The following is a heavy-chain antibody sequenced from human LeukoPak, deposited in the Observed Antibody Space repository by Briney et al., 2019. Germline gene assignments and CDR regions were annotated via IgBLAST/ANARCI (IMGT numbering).Heavy chain of an antibody. V-gene: IGHV3-48*04. Sequence: PGGSLRLSCAASGFTFSSYSMNWVRQAPGKGLEWVSYISSSSSTIYYADPVKGRFTISRDNAKNSLYLQMNSLRADDTAIYYCARDKIVGPTTLDYWGQGTLVTVSS. J-gene: IGHJ4*02. CDR2: ISSSSSTI. CDR1: GFTFSSYS. CDR3: ARDKIVGPTTLDY. D-gene: IGHD1-26*01.